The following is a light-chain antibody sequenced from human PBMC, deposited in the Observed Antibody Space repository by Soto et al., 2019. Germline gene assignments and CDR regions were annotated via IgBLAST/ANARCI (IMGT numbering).Light chain of an antibody. J-gene: IGKJ1*01. Sequence: ETVMTQSPATLSVSAGERVTLSCRDSQGVGSSLAWYQQKPGQAPRVLIYGASTTAPGIPARFCGSGSGTEFTLTISSLQSEDSAVYHCQQYSDWPRTFGQGTKVDIK. CDR1: QGVGSS. CDR2: GAS. V-gene: IGKV3-15*01. CDR3: QQYSDWPRT.